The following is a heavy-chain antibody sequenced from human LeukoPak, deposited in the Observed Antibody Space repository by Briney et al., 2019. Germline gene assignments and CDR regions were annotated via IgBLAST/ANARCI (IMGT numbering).Heavy chain of an antibody. J-gene: IGHJ3*02. CDR2: ISYDGSNK. D-gene: IGHD6-13*01. CDR1: GFTFSSYG. CDR3: ARGGSGYSSSWYGSDAFDI. V-gene: IGHV3-30*03. Sequence: GGSLRLSCAASGFTFSSYGMHWVRQAPGKGLEWVAVISYDGSNKYYADSVKGRFTISRDNSKNTLYLQMNSLRAEDTAVYYCARGGSGYSSSWYGSDAFDIWGQGTMVTVSS.